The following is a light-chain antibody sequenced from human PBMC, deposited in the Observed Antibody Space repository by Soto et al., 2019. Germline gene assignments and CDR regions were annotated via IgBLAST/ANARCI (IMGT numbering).Light chain of an antibody. Sequence: QSALTQPPSASGSPGQSVTISCTGTSSDVGAYNSVSWYQHYPGKAPKLLIYEVNKRPSGVPDRFSGSKSGNTASLTVSGLQAEDEADYYCSSYAGATNWVFGGGTKLTVL. CDR1: SSDVGAYNS. CDR3: SSYAGATNWV. CDR2: EVN. J-gene: IGLJ3*02. V-gene: IGLV2-8*01.